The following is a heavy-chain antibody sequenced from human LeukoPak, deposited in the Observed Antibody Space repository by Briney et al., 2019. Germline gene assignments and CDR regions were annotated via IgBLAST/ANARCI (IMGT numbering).Heavy chain of an antibody. CDR3: ARDGGLHTNFDY. Sequence: GGSLRLSCAASGFTFRNYWMGWVRQAPGKGLEWVANTKPDGSEEYYADSVRGRFTGSRDNANNLLYLQMNRLRAEDTAVYYCARDGGLHTNFDYWGQGTLLTVSS. D-gene: IGHD2-15*01. V-gene: IGHV3-7*01. CDR2: TKPDGSEE. CDR1: GFTFRNYW. J-gene: IGHJ4*02.